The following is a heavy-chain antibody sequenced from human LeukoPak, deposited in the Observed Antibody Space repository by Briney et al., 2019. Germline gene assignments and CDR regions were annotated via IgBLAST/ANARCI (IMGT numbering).Heavy chain of an antibody. D-gene: IGHD3-3*01. J-gene: IGHJ6*02. CDR1: GGSISSGGYY. Sequence: PSETLSLTCTVSGGSISSGGYYWSWIRQHPGKGLEWIGYIYYSGSTYYNPSLKSRVTISVDTSKNQFSLKLSSVTAADTAVYYCARSGRLWSGYYGDYYGMDVWGQGTTVTVSS. V-gene: IGHV4-31*03. CDR2: IYYSGST. CDR3: ARSGRLWSGYYGDYYGMDV.